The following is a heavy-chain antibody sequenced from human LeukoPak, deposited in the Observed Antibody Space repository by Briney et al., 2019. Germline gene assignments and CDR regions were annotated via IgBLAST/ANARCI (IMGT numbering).Heavy chain of an antibody. CDR1: GFTFSSYG. CDR3: AKDSGSYWADYFDY. V-gene: IGHV3-30*02. Sequence: PGGSLRLSCAASGFTFSSYGMHWVRQAPGKGLEWVAFVRYDGSNKYYADSVKGRFTISRDNSKNTLYLQMNSLRAEDTAVYYCAKDSGSYWADYFDYWGQGTLVTVSS. D-gene: IGHD1-26*01. CDR2: VRYDGSNK. J-gene: IGHJ4*02.